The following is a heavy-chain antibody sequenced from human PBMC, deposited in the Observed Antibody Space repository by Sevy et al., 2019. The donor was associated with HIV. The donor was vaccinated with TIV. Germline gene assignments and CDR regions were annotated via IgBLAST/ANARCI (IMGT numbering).Heavy chain of an antibody. CDR1: GYTFTSYD. CDR3: ARADLDSSTFFYYYGMDV. CDR2: MNPDSGKR. J-gene: IGHJ6*02. D-gene: IGHD6-13*01. Sequence: ASLKVSCKTSGYTFTSYDINWVRQATGQGLEWMGWMNPDSGKRGYAQKFQGRVTMTTNTSISTAYMELRSLRSEDSAVYYCARADLDSSTFFYYYGMDVWGQGTMVTVSS. V-gene: IGHV1-8*01.